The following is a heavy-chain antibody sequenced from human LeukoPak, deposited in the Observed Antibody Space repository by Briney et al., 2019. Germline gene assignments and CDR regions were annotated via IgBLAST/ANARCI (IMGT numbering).Heavy chain of an antibody. D-gene: IGHD4-11*01. V-gene: IGHV4-59*01. CDR1: GGSISTYY. CDR3: ARVGLQYAFDI. Sequence: SETLSLTCTVSGGSISTYYWNWIRQPPGKGLEWIGYIYYSGNTNNNPSLKSRVTISVDTSKNQFSLKVNSVTAADTAVYYCARVGLQYAFDIWGQGTMVTVSS. J-gene: IGHJ3*02. CDR2: IYYSGNT.